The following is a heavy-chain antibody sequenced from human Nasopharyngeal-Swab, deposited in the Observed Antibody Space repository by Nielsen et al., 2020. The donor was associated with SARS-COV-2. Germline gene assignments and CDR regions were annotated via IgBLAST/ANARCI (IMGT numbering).Heavy chain of an antibody. D-gene: IGHD3/OR15-3a*01. Sequence: SETLSLTCVFSGGSISSGGYSWSWIRQPPGKGLEWIGYIYHSGSPYYNPSLKSRVTISVDRSKNQFSLKLSSVTAADTAVYYCARRAFGFLDLRGYYYYMDVWGKGTTVTVSS. J-gene: IGHJ6*03. CDR2: IYHSGSP. V-gene: IGHV4-30-2*01. CDR1: GGSISSGGYS. CDR3: ARRAFGFLDLRGYYYYMDV.